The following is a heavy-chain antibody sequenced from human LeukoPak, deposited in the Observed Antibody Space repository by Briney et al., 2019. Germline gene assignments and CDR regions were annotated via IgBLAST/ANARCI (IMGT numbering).Heavy chain of an antibody. D-gene: IGHD6-13*01. V-gene: IGHV3-74*01. CDR1: GFTFTTYW. J-gene: IGHJ4*02. CDR3: ARLQPNSSPDY. Sequence: GGSLRLSCAASGFTFTTYWMHWVRQAPGKGLVWVSHIYVDGSRASYADSVKGRFTISRDNAKNTLYLQMNSLRAEDTAVYYCARLQPNSSPDYWGQGTLVTVSS. CDR2: IYVDGSRA.